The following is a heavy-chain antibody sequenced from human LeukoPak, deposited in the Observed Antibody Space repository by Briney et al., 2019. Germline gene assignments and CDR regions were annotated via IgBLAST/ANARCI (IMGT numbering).Heavy chain of an antibody. Sequence: GGSLRLSCAASGFTFDDYGMSWVRQAPGKGLEWVSGINWNGGNTGYADSVKGRFTISSDNAKNSLYLQMNSLRAEDTALYYCARAQITSSGCVMGGAFDSWGQATMVSVSS. V-gene: IGHV3-20*04. CDR2: INWNGGNT. CDR1: GFTFDDYG. J-gene: IGHJ3*02. D-gene: IGHD3-22*01. CDR3: ARAQITSSGCVMGGAFDS.